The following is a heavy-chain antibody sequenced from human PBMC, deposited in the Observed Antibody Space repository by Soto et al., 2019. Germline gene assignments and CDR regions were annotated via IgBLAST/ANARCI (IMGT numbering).Heavy chain of an antibody. V-gene: IGHV2-70*11. CDR2: IDWDDDK. J-gene: IGHJ6*02. CDR1: GFSLSTSGMC. Sequence: SGPTLVNPTQTFTLTCTFSGFSLSTSGMCVSGIGQPPGKALEWLARIDWDDDKYYSTSLKTRLTISKDTSKNQVGPTMTNMDPVDTATYYCARILVDPNSYGMDAWGQGPTVT. CDR3: ARILVDPNSYGMDA.